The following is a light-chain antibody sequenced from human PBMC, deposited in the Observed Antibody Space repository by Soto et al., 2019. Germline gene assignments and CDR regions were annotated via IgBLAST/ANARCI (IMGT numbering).Light chain of an antibody. V-gene: IGKV3-20*01. Sequence: EIVLTQSPGTLSLSPGERATLSCRASQSVISTYLAWYQQKPGQAPRLLIYGASSRATGIPDRFSGSGSGTDFTLTISRLEPEDFAVYYCHQYNKWPPITFGQGTRLENK. CDR2: GAS. CDR1: QSVISTY. J-gene: IGKJ5*01. CDR3: HQYNKWPPIT.